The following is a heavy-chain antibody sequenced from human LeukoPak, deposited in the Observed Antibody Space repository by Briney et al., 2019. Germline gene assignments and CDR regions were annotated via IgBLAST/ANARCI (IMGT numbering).Heavy chain of an antibody. D-gene: IGHD2-2*02. V-gene: IGHV3-33*01. CDR2: IWYDGSNK. Sequence: PGGSLRLSCAASGFTFSSYGMHWVRQAPGKGLEGVAVIWYDGSNKYYADSVKGRFTISRDNSKNTLYLQMNSLRAEDTAVYYCAREGCSSTSCYIVNWFDPWGQGTLVTVSS. CDR1: GFTFSSYG. J-gene: IGHJ5*02. CDR3: AREGCSSTSCYIVNWFDP.